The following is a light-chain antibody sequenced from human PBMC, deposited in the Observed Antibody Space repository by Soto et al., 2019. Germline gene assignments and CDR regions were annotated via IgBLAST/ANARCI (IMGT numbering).Light chain of an antibody. CDR1: QSITTS. V-gene: IGKV1-39*01. Sequence: DIQMTQSPSSLSASVGDRVTITCRASQSITTSLNWYQQKSGKGPQLLIYAASSLQSGVPPRFTGGGSVTVFPLTISSLQPEDLATYSCQQSFNSPPTFGGGTKVEIK. J-gene: IGKJ4*01. CDR3: QQSFNSPPT. CDR2: AAS.